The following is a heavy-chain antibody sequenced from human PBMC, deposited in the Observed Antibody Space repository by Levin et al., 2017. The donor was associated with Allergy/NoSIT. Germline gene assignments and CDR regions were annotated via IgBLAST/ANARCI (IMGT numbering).Heavy chain of an antibody. CDR1: GGSVSSGSYY. J-gene: IGHJ2*01. CDR2: IYYSGGT. Sequence: SETLSLTCTVSGGSVSSGSYYWSWIRQPPGKGLEWIGYIYYSGGTNYNPSLKSRVTISVDTSKNQFSLKLSSVTAADTAVYYCARRRYFDLWGRGTLVTVSS. CDR3: ARRRYFDL. V-gene: IGHV4-61*01.